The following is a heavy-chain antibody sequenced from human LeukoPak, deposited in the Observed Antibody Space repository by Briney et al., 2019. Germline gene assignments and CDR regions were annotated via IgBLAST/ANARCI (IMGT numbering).Heavy chain of an antibody. CDR2: ISSSSGST. V-gene: IGHV3-23*01. CDR3: AKAGLQGFYFDS. Sequence: GGSLRLSCAASGFTFSSYSMNWVRQAPGKGLEWVSVISSSSGSTHYADSVKGRFTISRDNSKNTLHLQMNSLRAEDTAVYYCAKAGLQGFYFDSWGQGTLATVSS. D-gene: IGHD5-24*01. CDR1: GFTFSSYS. J-gene: IGHJ4*02.